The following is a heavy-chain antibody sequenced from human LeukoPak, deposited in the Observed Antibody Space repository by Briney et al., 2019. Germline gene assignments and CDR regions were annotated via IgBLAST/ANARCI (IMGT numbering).Heavy chain of an antibody. J-gene: IGHJ4*02. CDR3: ARHPTRRDVYDHLDY. V-gene: IGHV4-39*01. CDR1: GGSISSGNYH. D-gene: IGHD5/OR15-5a*01. CDR2: MFYSGRT. Sequence: SETLSLTCSVSGGSISSGNYHWAWMRQPPGKGPEWIGSMFYSGRTYYNPSLKSRVTMSLDTSRNHFSLKVTSVNAADTAVYYCARHPTRRDVYDHLDYWGQGTLVTVSS.